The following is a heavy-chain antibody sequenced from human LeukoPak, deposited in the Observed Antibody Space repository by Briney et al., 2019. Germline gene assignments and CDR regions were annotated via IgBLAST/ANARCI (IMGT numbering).Heavy chain of an antibody. V-gene: IGHV4-34*01. CDR2: INHSGST. CDR1: GGSFSGYY. CDR3: ARTRMATTPSYFDY. D-gene: IGHD5-24*01. Sequence: PSETPSLTCAVYGGSFSGYYWSWIRQPPGKGLEWIGEINHSGSTNYNPSLKSRVTISVDTSKNQFSLKLSSVTAADTAVYYCARTRMATTPSYFDYWGQGTLVTVSS. J-gene: IGHJ4*02.